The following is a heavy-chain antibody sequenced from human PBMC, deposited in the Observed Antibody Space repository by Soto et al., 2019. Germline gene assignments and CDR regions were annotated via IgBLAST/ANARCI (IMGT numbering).Heavy chain of an antibody. D-gene: IGHD3-9*01. CDR3: ARSPGGYYID. CDR1: GFSFSSYW. J-gene: IGHJ3*01. V-gene: IGHV3-74*01. Sequence: EVQLVESGGGLVQPGGSLRLSCADSGFSFSSYWMHWVRQGPGKGLVWVSRINTDGSSTNYADSVKGRFTSARDNAKNTVYLQMNSLGAEDTAVYYCARSPGGYYIDWGQGTMVTVSS. CDR2: INTDGSST.